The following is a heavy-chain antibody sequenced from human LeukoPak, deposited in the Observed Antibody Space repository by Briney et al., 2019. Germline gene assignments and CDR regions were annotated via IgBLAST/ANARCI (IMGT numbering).Heavy chain of an antibody. CDR2: INSDESSI. J-gene: IGHJ4*02. CDR1: GFTFSSYW. CDR3: AGGGRGFDY. Sequence: PGGSLRLSCAASGFTFSSYWMHWVRQAPGKGLVWVSRINSDESSINYADSVKGRFTISRDNAKNTLYLQMNSLRAEDTAVYYCAGGGRGFDYWGQGTLVTVSS. D-gene: IGHD3-16*01. V-gene: IGHV3-74*01.